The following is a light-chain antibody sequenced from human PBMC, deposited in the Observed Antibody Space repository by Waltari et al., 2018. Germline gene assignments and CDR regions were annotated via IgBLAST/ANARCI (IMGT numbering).Light chain of an antibody. CDR1: SRAVGDYDW. J-gene: IGLJ1*01. Sequence: QSALTQPASVSGSPGQSITISCPGTSRAVGDYDWVYWYQHHPGKAPKVVIFDVSYRPSGVSNRFSGSKSGNTASLTISGLQAEDEADYYCTSYTSRHSLVFGTGTKVTVL. CDR2: DVS. CDR3: TSYTSRHSLV. V-gene: IGLV2-14*03.